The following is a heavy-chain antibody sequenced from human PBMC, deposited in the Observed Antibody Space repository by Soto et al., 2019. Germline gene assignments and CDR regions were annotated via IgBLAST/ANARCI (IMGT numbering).Heavy chain of an antibody. Sequence: SVKGSWKASGGTLSKYAISWGLQAPGQRLEWMGGIIPIFGTANYAQKFQGRVTITADESASTAYMELSSLRSEDTAVYYCARVGYCSGGSCLQTIYYYYGMDVWGQGTTVTVSS. CDR1: GGTLSKYA. J-gene: IGHJ6*02. CDR2: IIPIFGTA. CDR3: ARVGYCSGGSCLQTIYYYYGMDV. V-gene: IGHV1-69*13. D-gene: IGHD2-15*01.